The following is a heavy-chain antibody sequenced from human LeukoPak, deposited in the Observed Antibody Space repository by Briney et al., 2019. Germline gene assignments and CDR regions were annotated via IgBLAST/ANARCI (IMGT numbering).Heavy chain of an antibody. CDR2: IFYSGAT. Sequence: PSETLSLTCTVSGGSISPYYWSWIRQPPGKGLEWIGYIFYSGATTYNPSLKSRVSISLDSPKNQFFLRLTSVTAADTAMYYCASAETLAAICFDFWGHGRLVTVSS. V-gene: IGHV4-59*01. J-gene: IGHJ4*01. CDR1: GGSISPYY. CDR3: ASAETLAAICFDF. D-gene: IGHD6-25*01.